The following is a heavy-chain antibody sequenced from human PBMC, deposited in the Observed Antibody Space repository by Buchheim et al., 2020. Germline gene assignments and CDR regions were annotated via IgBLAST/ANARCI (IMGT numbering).Heavy chain of an antibody. Sequence: QVQLQESGPGLVKPSETLSLTCSVSGGSIFTYYWSWIRQAPGKGLEWIGYMDGSGRSNYNPSLKSRVTISVDTSKNQFSLNLSSVTAADTAIYYCAKKRSDNWFDPGGQGTL. CDR3: AKKRSDNWFDP. CDR2: MDGSGRS. J-gene: IGHJ5*02. V-gene: IGHV4-59*01. CDR1: GGSIFTYY.